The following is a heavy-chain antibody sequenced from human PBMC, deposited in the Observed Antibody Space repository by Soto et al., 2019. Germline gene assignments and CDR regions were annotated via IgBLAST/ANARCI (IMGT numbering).Heavy chain of an antibody. CDR1: GGSISSGGYY. CDR3: ATYSSSWIGMVDY. D-gene: IGHD6-13*01. CDR2: IYYSGST. Sequence: SETLSLTCTVSGGSISSGGYYWSWIRQHPGKGREWIGYIYYSGSTYYNPSLKSRVTISVDTSKNQFSLKLSSVTAADTAVYYCATYSSSWIGMVDYWGQGTLVTVSS. V-gene: IGHV4-31*03. J-gene: IGHJ4*02.